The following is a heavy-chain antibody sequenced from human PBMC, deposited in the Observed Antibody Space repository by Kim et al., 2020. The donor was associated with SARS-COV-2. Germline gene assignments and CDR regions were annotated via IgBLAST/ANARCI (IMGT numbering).Heavy chain of an antibody. Sequence: ASVKVSCKASGYIFTSYAMYWVRQAPGQGLEWMGWINTNTGIPTYAQGFTGRFVFSLDTSVSTAYLQINSLKPEDTAVYYCARWSYGVDWGQGTLVTVSS. D-gene: IGHD1-26*01. CDR1: GYIFTSYA. V-gene: IGHV7-4-1*02. CDR2: INTNTGIP. CDR3: ARWSYGVD. J-gene: IGHJ4*02.